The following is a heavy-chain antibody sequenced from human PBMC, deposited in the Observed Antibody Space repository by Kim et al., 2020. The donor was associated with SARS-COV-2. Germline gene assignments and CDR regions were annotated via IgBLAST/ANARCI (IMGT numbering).Heavy chain of an antibody. CDR3: AYLGLYVAARPDNYYFDY. Sequence: KGRFTISRDNRKNSLYLQMNSLRTGDTALYYCAYLGLYVAARPDNYYFDYWGQGTLVTVSS. V-gene: IGHV3-43*01. J-gene: IGHJ4*02. D-gene: IGHD6-6*01.